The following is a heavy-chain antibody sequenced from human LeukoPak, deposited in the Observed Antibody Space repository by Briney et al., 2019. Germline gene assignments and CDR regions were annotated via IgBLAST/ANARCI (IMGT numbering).Heavy chain of an antibody. D-gene: IGHD3-9*01. Sequence: PSETLSLTCTVSGGSISSYYWNWIRQPAGKGLEWIGRMYSSGSTNYNPSLKSRVTMSVDTSKNQFSLKLSSVTAADTAVYYCARAQGWDDILTGYYRGAFDIWGQGTVVTVSS. CDR3: ARAQGWDDILTGYYRGAFDI. V-gene: IGHV4-4*07. CDR1: GGSISSYY. CDR2: MYSSGST. J-gene: IGHJ3*02.